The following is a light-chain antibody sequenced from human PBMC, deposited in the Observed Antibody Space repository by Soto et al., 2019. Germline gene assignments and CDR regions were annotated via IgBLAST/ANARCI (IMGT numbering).Light chain of an antibody. CDR1: QDIGDS. V-gene: IGKV1-33*01. CDR2: DSL. CDR3: QQDGSLPIT. Sequence: DIPMTQSPSSLSASVGARVTISCQASQDIGDSLYWYQQKEGRTPKLLIYDSLHLEPGVPSRFSGSRSGTRFSLTISSMQPEDVATYFCQQDGSLPITFGQGTQL. J-gene: IGKJ5*01.